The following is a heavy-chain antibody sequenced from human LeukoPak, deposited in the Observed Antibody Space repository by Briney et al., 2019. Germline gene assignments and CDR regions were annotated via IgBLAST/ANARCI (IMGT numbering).Heavy chain of an antibody. Sequence: GASVKVSCKVSGYTLTELSMHWVRQAPGKGLEWVSVIYSGGSTYYADSVKGRFTISRDNSKNTLYLQMNSLRAEDTAVYYCARDRRIAAAGRYYYYMDVWGKGTTVTVSS. J-gene: IGHJ6*03. CDR2: IYSGGST. V-gene: IGHV3-66*02. CDR3: ARDRRIAAAGRYYYYMDV. D-gene: IGHD6-13*01. CDR1: GYTLTELS.